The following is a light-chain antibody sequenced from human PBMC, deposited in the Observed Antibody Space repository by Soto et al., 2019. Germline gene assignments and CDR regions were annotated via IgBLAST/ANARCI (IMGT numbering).Light chain of an antibody. CDR3: QQRYSTPIT. V-gene: IGKV1-5*01. CDR2: DAS. J-gene: IGKJ5*01. Sequence: GDRVTITCRASQSISSWLAWYQQKPGKAPKFLIYDASNLESGVPSRFSGSGSGTEFTLTISSLQTEDFATYECQQRYSTPITFGQGTRLEIK. CDR1: QSISSW.